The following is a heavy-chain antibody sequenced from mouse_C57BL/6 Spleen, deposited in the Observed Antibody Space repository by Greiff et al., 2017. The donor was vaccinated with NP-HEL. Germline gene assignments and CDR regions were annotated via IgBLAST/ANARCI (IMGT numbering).Heavy chain of an antibody. J-gene: IGHJ3*01. CDR3: ARSLIYYDYDVGFAY. V-gene: IGHV1-26*01. CDR1: GYTFTDYY. D-gene: IGHD2-4*01. CDR2: INPNNGGT. Sequence: VQLQQSGPELVKPGASVKISCTASGYTFTDYYMNWVQQSHGKSLEWIGDINPNNGGTSYNQKFKGKATLTVDKSSSTAYMELRSLTSEDSAVYYCARSLIYYDYDVGFAYWGQGTLVTVSA.